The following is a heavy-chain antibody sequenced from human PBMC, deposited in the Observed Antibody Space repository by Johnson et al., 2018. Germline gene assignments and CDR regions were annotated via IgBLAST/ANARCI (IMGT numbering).Heavy chain of an antibody. CDR2: IHYSGRT. J-gene: IGHJ6*02. V-gene: IGHV4-59*01. Sequence: QVQLQESGPGLVKPSETLSLPCTVSGGSISRYYWNWIRQPPGKGLEWIGYIHYSGRTNYNPSLKGRITISVDTSKNQFSLRVSSVTAADSAVYYCAGESYCSGASCYYGMDVWGQGTTVTVSS. D-gene: IGHD2-15*01. CDR1: GGSISRYY. CDR3: AGESYCSGASCYYGMDV.